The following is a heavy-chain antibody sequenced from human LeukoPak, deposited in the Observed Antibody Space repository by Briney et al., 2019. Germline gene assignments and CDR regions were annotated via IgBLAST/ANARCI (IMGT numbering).Heavy chain of an antibody. CDR3: AKYRSAWSFDY. Sequence: PGGSLRLSCAASGFTFSSYALTWVRQAPGKGLEWVSAISGNGGSTYYPDSVKGRFTVSRDNSKNTLYLQMNSLRAEDTAVYYCAKYRSAWSFDYWGQGTLLTVAA. V-gene: IGHV3-23*01. D-gene: IGHD6-13*01. CDR2: ISGNGGST. CDR1: GFTFSSYA. J-gene: IGHJ4*02.